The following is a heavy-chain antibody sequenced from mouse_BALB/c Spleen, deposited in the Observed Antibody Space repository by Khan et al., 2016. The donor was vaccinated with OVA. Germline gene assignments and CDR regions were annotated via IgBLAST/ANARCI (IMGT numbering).Heavy chain of an antibody. J-gene: IGHJ4*01. CDR1: GYTFTDYW. CDR2: IDISDTYT. D-gene: IGHD2-10*02. Sequence: QVQLQQPGAELVMPGASVKMSCKASGYTFTDYWMHWVKQRPGQGLEWIGAIDISDTYTSSNQKFKGKATLTVDESSSTAYMQLSSLTSEDSAFCYCAKAYGNYEAMDSWGQGTSVTVSS. V-gene: IGHV1-69*01. CDR3: AKAYGNYEAMDS.